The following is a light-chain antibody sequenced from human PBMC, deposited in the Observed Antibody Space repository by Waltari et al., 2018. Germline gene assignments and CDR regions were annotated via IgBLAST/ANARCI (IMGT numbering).Light chain of an antibody. J-gene: IGLJ2*01. CDR2: GKT. CDR3: QSYDRLSGSV. Sequence: QSVLTQPPSVSGAPGQRVTISCTGSSSNIGAGYDVHWYQQLPSTAPKLVIYGKTNRPSGVPARFAGSKSATPASLAITGLQAEDEADYYCQSYDRLSGSVFGGGTKLTVL. V-gene: IGLV1-40*01. CDR1: SSNIGAGYD.